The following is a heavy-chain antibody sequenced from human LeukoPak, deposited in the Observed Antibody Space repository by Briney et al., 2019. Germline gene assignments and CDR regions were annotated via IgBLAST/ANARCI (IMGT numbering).Heavy chain of an antibody. Sequence: GASVKVSCKASGYTFTGYYMHWVRQAPGQGLEWMGWINPNSGGTNYAQKFQGRVTMTRDTSISTAYMELSRLRSDDTAVYYCARDPGRTTGAYMDVWGKGTTVTVSS. CDR2: INPNSGGT. CDR1: GYTFTGYY. D-gene: IGHD4-17*01. J-gene: IGHJ6*03. V-gene: IGHV1-2*02. CDR3: ARDPGRTTGAYMDV.